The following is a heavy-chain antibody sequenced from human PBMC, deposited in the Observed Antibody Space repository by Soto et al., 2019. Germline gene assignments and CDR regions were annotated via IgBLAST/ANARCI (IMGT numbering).Heavy chain of an antibody. CDR3: ARGSEAWFDP. Sequence: SATLSLTCTVSGDSISSYFWSWLRHPPGKGLEGIGYVYSTESANYNPSLKSRVAMSIDTSKNQFSLKVRSVTAAVTAVYYCARGSEAWFDPWGQGTRVTGSP. V-gene: IGHV4-59*01. CDR2: VYSTESA. J-gene: IGHJ5*02. CDR1: GDSISSYF.